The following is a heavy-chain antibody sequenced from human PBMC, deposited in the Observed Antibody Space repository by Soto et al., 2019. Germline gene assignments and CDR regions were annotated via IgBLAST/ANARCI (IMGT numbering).Heavy chain of an antibody. J-gene: IGHJ4*02. CDR2: IYYSGST. V-gene: IGHV4-31*03. D-gene: IGHD3-22*01. Sequence: PSETLSLTCTVSGGSISSGGNYWSWIRQHPGKGLEWIGYIYYSGSTYYNPSLKSRVTISVDTSKNQFSLKLSSVTAADTAVYYCASPTYYYAGSGYYYEAYFDYWGQGTLVTVSS. CDR1: GGSISSGGNY. CDR3: ASPTYYYAGSGYYYEAYFDY.